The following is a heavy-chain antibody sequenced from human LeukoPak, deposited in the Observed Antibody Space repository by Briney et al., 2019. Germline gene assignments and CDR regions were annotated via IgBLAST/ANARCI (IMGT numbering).Heavy chain of an antibody. CDR1: GYTFTSYG. J-gene: IGHJ5*02. CDR2: IIPIFGTA. CDR3: ARVQDYGNSNWFDP. D-gene: IGHD4-17*01. V-gene: IGHV1-69*13. Sequence: SVKVSCKASGYTFTSYGISWVRQAPGQGLEWMGGIIPIFGTANYAQKFQGRVTITADESTSTAYMELSSLRSEDTAVYYCARVQDYGNSNWFDPWGQGTLVTVSS.